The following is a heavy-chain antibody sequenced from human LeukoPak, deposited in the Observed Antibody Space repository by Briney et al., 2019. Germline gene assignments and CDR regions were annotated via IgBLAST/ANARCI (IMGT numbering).Heavy chain of an antibody. J-gene: IGHJ4*02. CDR3: ARGLGGHRLFDY. V-gene: IGHV4-34*01. CDR2: INHGGST. Sequence: SETLSLTCAVYGGSFSGYYWSWIRQPPGKGLEWIGEINHGGSTNYNPSLKSRVTISVDTSKNQFSLKLSPVTAADTAVYYCARGLGGHRLFDYWGQGTLVTVSS. CDR1: GGSFSGYY.